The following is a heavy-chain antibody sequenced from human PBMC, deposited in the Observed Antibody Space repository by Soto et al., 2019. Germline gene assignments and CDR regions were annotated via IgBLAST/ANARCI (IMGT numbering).Heavy chain of an antibody. CDR3: AGEGEYRYGYFDY. J-gene: IGHJ4*02. Sequence: PSETLSLTCTVSGGSISSNYWSWIRQPPGKGLEWLGYIYDSGTTNYNPSVKSRVTISLDTSKSQFSLRMSSVTAADTAVYYCAGEGEYRYGYFDYWGQGAKVTVSS. CDR2: IYDSGTT. V-gene: IGHV4-59*01. D-gene: IGHD5-18*01. CDR1: GGSISSNY.